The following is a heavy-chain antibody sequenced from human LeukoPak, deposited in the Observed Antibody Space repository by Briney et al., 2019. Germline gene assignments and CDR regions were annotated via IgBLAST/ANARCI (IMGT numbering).Heavy chain of an antibody. Sequence: GGSLRLSCAASGFTFSSYAMHWVRQAPGKGLEWVAVISYDGNNKYYADSVKGRFTISRDISKNTVYLQMNSLRAEDTAVYYCARAQGGYSYGTWGQGTLVTVSS. CDR1: GFTFSSYA. V-gene: IGHV3-30*04. D-gene: IGHD5-18*01. CDR3: ARAQGGYSYGT. J-gene: IGHJ5*02. CDR2: ISYDGNNK.